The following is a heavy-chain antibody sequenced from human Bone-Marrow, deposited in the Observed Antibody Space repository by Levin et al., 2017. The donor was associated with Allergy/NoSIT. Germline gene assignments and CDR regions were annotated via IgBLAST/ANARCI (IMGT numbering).Heavy chain of an antibody. CDR2: IWYDGKSK. Sequence: PGGSLRLSCTASGFTFRSYGLHWVRQAPGKGLEWVAFIWYDGKSKEYADSVKGRFTISRDNSKNTLFLQMSSLRVEDSAVYFCARGGVNYDFSTGNSYYYFHMDVWGKGTTVTVSS. CDR1: GFTFRSYG. CDR3: ARGGVNYDFSTGNSYYYFHMDV. V-gene: IGHV3-33*03. D-gene: IGHD3-3*01. J-gene: IGHJ6*03.